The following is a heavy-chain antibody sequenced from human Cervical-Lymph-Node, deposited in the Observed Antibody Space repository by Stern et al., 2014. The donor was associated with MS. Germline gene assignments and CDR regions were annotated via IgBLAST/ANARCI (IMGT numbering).Heavy chain of an antibody. D-gene: IGHD1-1*01. Sequence: QVQLVQSGAEVKKPGSSVRVSCKASGDTFTDYAISWVRQAPGQGPEWMGGITPVFNSADYAQKFQGRLPITADKSRSTAYMELSSMTSEDTAVYYCAREVGSLAMDVWGQGTTVTVSS. CDR2: ITPVFNSA. CDR1: GDTFTDYA. J-gene: IGHJ6*01. V-gene: IGHV1-69*06. CDR3: AREVGSLAMDV.